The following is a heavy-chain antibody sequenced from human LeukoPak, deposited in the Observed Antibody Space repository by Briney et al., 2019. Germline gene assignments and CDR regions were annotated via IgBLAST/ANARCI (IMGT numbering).Heavy chain of an antibody. J-gene: IGHJ4*02. CDR1: GFTFSRFA. CDR2: ISGSGSSI. D-gene: IGHD4-17*01. CDR3: AKDLPAYGDYIEGY. Sequence: PGGSLRLSCAASGFTFSRFAMSWVRQAPGKGLEWVSTISGSGSSINYADSVRGRFTFSRDNSKNTLYLQMNSLRAEDTAVYYCAKDLPAYGDYIEGYWGQGTLVTVSS. V-gene: IGHV3-23*01.